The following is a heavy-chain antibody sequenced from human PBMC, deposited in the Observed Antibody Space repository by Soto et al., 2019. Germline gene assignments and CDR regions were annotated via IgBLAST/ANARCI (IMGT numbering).Heavy chain of an antibody. V-gene: IGHV4-31*02. CDR3: TRGDY. J-gene: IGHJ4*02. CDR2: ISYSGST. Sequence: WTWIRQHPGQGLEWIGFISYSGSTYYSSSLKGRVAISADTSKNQFSLKLNSVTAADTAVYYCTRGDYWGQGTLVTFSS.